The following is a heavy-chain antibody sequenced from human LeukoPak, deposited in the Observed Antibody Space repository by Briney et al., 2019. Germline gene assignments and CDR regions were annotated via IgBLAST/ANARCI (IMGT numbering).Heavy chain of an antibody. CDR1: GVSFSSYC. CDR2: IYTSGST. Sequence: PSGTLSLTCAVSGVSFSSYCRSWVRQLAGKGLEWIGRIYTSGSTNYNPSLKSRVTMSVDTSKNQFSLKLSSVTAADTAVYYCARDLGVTIFGLSNGMDVWGQGTTVTVSS. V-gene: IGHV4-4*07. J-gene: IGHJ6*02. D-gene: IGHD3-3*01. CDR3: ARDLGVTIFGLSNGMDV.